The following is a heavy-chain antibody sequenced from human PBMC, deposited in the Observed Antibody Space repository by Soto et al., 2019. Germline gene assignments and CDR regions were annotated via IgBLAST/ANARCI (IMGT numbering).Heavy chain of an antibody. V-gene: IGHV1-24*01. J-gene: IGHJ5*02. CDR2: FDPKDGLP. Sequence: AASVKVSCKVSGHKVTELSIYWMRQSPGTGLECMGGFDPKDGLPVYAQNFEGRVTMTEDASTDTAYLEVENLRSEDTAVYFCATVVDLGRYYFDAWGQGSLVTVSS. D-gene: IGHD2-15*01. CDR1: GHKVTELS. CDR3: ATVVDLGRYYFDA.